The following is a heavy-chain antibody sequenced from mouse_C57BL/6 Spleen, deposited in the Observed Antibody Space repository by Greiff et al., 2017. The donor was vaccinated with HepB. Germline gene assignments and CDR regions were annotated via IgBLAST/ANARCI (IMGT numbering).Heavy chain of an antibody. Sequence: QVQLKESGAELARPGASVKMSCKASGYTFTSYTMHWVKQRPGQGLEWIGYINPSSGYTKYNQKFKDKATLTADKSSSTAYMQLSSLTSEDSAVYYCARKTTVVAWDYWGQGTTLTVSS. J-gene: IGHJ2*01. D-gene: IGHD1-1*01. CDR1: GYTFTSYT. CDR2: INPSSGYT. CDR3: ARKTTVVAWDY. V-gene: IGHV1-4*01.